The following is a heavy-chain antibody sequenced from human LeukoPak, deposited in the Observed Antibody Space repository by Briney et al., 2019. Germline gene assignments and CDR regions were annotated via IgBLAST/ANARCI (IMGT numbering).Heavy chain of an antibody. D-gene: IGHD6-13*01. CDR2: IYNSESI. CDR1: GGSINGYY. V-gene: IGHV4-4*07. J-gene: IGHJ5*02. CDR3: ARDRSSSYTRDWFDP. Sequence: SETLSLTCTVSGGSINGYYWSWIRQPAGKGLEWIGRIYNSESINYNASLKSRVTTSIDTSKNQFSLKLNSVTAADTAVYYCARDRSSSYTRDWFDPWGQGALVTVSS.